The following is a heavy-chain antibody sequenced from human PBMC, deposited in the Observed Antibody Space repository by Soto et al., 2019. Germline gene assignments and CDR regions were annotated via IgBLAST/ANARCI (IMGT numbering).Heavy chain of an antibody. Sequence: GGSLRLSCSASGFTFSSYAMTWVRQAPGKGLEWVSIINGGGASAYYADSVKGRFTISRNNSKNTLYLQMNSLRVEDTAIYYCAKEREARRYYFDFWGQGILVTVSS. D-gene: IGHD1-20*01. CDR2: INGGGASA. CDR3: AKEREARRYYFDF. CDR1: GFTFSSYA. J-gene: IGHJ4*02. V-gene: IGHV3-23*01.